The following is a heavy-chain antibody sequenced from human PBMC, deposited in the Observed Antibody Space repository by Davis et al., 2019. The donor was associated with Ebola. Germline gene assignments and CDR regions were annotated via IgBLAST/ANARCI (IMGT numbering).Heavy chain of an antibody. CDR3: AKDGAVAGTNYYYYMDV. CDR1: GFTFSTYW. J-gene: IGHJ6*03. V-gene: IGHV3-9*01. CDR2: ISWNSGSI. D-gene: IGHD6-13*01. Sequence: SLKISCAASGFTFSTYWMAWVRQAPGKGLEWVSGISWNSGSIGYADSVKGRFTISRDNSKNSLFVQMNSLRGEDTAVYYCAKDGAVAGTNYYYYMDVWGKGTTVTVSS.